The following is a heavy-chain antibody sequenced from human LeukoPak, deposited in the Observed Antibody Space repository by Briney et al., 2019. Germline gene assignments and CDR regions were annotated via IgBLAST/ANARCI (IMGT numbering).Heavy chain of an antibody. CDR2: ISGSGGST. Sequence: QPGGSLRLSCAASGFTFSSYAMSWVRQAPGKGLEWVSSISGSGGSTDYADPVKGRFTISRDNSKNTLYLQMNSLRAEDTAVYYCAKAVIAVTGTNWFDPWGQGTLVTVSS. CDR1: GFTFSSYA. D-gene: IGHD6-13*01. V-gene: IGHV3-23*01. CDR3: AKAVIAVTGTNWFDP. J-gene: IGHJ5*02.